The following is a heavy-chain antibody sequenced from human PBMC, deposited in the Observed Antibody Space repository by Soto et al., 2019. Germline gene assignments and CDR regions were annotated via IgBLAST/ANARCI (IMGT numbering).Heavy chain of an antibody. Sequence: QVQLQESGAGLVKPSQTLSLTCNVSGGSISSCCCYWICIRQHTGKGLQWVRNIHHSWSTIYNPSPKGRVSISVDTSKNPFSVKLSSVKDADTAVYICVRGFLSWGQGTLVTVSS. CDR3: VRGFLS. V-gene: IGHV4-31*03. CDR2: IHHSWST. CDR1: GGSISSCCCY. J-gene: IGHJ1*01.